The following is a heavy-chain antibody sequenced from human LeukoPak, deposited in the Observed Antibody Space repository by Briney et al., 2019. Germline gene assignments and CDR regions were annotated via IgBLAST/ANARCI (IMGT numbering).Heavy chain of an antibody. Sequence: PSETLSLTCTVSGGSISSGGYYWSWIRQHPGKGLEWIGYIYYSGSTYYNPSLKSRVTISVDTSKNQFSLKLSSVTAADTAVYYCARPRQPALPPPPPLNGGGASYLAYWGQGTLVTV. CDR1: GGSISSGGYY. D-gene: IGHD2-21*02. J-gene: IGHJ4*02. CDR2: IYYSGST. V-gene: IGHV4-31*03. CDR3: ARPRQPALPPPPPLNGGGASYLAY.